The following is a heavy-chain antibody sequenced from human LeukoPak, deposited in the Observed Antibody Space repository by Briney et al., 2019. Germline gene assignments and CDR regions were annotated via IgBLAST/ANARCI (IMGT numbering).Heavy chain of an antibody. D-gene: IGHD1-26*01. V-gene: IGHV1-69*13. J-gene: IGHJ4*02. Sequence: SVKVSCKASGGTFSSYAISWVRQAPGQGLEWMGGIIPIFGTANYAQKFQGRVTIAADESTSTAYMELSSLRSEDTAVYYCARDGASLGAQFDYWGQGTLVTVSS. CDR1: GGTFSSYA. CDR2: IIPIFGTA. CDR3: ARDGASLGAQFDY.